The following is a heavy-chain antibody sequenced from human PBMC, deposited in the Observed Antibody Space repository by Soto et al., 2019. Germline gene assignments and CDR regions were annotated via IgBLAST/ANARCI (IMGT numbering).Heavy chain of an antibody. D-gene: IGHD6-6*01. Sequence: GASVKVSCKASGYTFTSYAMHWVRQAPGQRLEWMGWINAGNGNTKYSQKFQGRVTITRDTSASTAYMELSSLRSEDTAVYYCARGHVYSSSSGRSYYYYMDVWGKGTTVTVSS. V-gene: IGHV1-3*01. CDR1: GYTFTSYA. CDR3: ARGHVYSSSSGRSYYYYMDV. J-gene: IGHJ6*03. CDR2: INAGNGNT.